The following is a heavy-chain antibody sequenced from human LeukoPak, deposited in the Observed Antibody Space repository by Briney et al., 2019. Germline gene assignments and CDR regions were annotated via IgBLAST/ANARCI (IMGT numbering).Heavy chain of an antibody. J-gene: IGHJ3*02. CDR3: ARGPHCISTSRYEVFDI. CDR2: INSDGSGA. Sequence: GGSLRLSCAASGFTFRSYWMHWVRQVPGKGLVWVSRINSDGSGATYADSVKGRFTISRDNAKNTLFLQMNSLRVEDTAVYYCARGPHCISTSRYEVFDIWGQGTMVTVSS. D-gene: IGHD2-2*01. CDR1: GFTFRSYW. V-gene: IGHV3-74*01.